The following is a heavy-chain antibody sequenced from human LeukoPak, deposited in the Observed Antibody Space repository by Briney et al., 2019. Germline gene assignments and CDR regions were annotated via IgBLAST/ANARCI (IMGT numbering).Heavy chain of an antibody. J-gene: IGHJ4*02. D-gene: IGHD2-21*02. CDR1: GFTFSTYN. CDR3: AREVTWYYFDR. Sequence: PGGSLRLSCAASGFTFSTYNMNWVRQAPRKGLEWVSSITSSGSISYSDSVKGRFTVSRDNAKNSLYLQMNSLRAEDTAVYYCAREVTWYYFDRWGQGTPVTVSS. V-gene: IGHV3-69-1*01. CDR2: ITSSGSI.